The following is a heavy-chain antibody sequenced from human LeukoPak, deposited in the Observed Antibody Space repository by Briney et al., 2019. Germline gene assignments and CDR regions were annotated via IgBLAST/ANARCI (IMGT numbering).Heavy chain of an antibody. CDR3: ARGSLGGYSYGLDY. D-gene: IGHD5-18*01. J-gene: IGHJ4*02. Sequence: GGSLRLSCAASGFTFSSYEMNWVRQAPGKGLEWVSYFSSSGSTIYYADSVKGRFTISRDNAKNSLYLQMNSLRAEDTAVYYCARGSLGGYSYGLDYWGQGTLVTVSS. CDR1: GFTFSSYE. CDR2: FSSSGSTI. V-gene: IGHV3-48*03.